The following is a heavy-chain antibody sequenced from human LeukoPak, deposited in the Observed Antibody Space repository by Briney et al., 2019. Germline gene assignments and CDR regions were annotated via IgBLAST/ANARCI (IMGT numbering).Heavy chain of an antibody. D-gene: IGHD3-10*01. CDR2: IYTSGST. CDR1: GGSISSGSYY. V-gene: IGHV4-61*02. CDR3: AREALWLGGVAFDI. J-gene: IGHJ3*02. Sequence: PSKTLSLTCTVSGGSISSGSYYWSWIRQPAGKGLEWIGRIYTSGSTNYNPSLKSRVTISVDTSKNQFSLKLSSVTAADTAVYYCAREALWLGGVAFDIWGQGTMVTVSS.